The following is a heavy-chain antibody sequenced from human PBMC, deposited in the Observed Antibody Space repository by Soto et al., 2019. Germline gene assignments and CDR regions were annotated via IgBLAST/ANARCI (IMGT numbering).Heavy chain of an antibody. D-gene: IGHD6-19*01. Sequence: QLQLQESGSGLVKPSQTLSLTCAVSGGSISSGGYSWSWIRQPPGKGLEWLGYIYHRGSPYYNPSPKRRVTISVDITKNQSSLKLSSVTAADTAVYYCARAGGLGAVAADYWGQGTLVTVSS. CDR2: IYHRGSP. J-gene: IGHJ4*02. V-gene: IGHV4-30-2*01. CDR3: ARAGGLGAVAADY. CDR1: GGSISSGGYS.